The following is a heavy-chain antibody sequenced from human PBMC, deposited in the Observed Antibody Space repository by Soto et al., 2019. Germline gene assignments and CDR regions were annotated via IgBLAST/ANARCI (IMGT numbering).Heavy chain of an antibody. Sequence: PGGSLRLSCAASGFTFSSYAMSWVRQAPGKGLEWVSAISGSGGSTYYADYVKGRFTISRDNSKNTLNLQMNSLRAEDTAVYYCAKGRRITMVRGVVNYYFDYWGQGTLVTVSS. CDR3: AKGRRITMVRGVVNYYFDY. J-gene: IGHJ4*02. CDR1: GFTFSSYA. CDR2: ISGSGGST. V-gene: IGHV3-23*01. D-gene: IGHD3-10*01.